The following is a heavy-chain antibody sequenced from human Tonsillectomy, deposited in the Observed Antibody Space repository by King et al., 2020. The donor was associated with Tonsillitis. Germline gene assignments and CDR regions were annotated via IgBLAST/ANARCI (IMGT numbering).Heavy chain of an antibody. V-gene: IGHV1-69*01. Sequence: QLVQSGAEVKKPGSSVKVSCKASGGTFSSYAISWVRQAPGQGLEWMGGIIPIFGTANYAHKFQGRATITADESTSTAYMELSSLRSEDTAVYYCARGGIAASQMYYYYGMDVWGQGTTVTVSS. CDR3: ARGGIAASQMYYYYGMDV. CDR2: IIPIFGTA. D-gene: IGHD6-13*01. CDR1: GGTFSSYA. J-gene: IGHJ6*02.